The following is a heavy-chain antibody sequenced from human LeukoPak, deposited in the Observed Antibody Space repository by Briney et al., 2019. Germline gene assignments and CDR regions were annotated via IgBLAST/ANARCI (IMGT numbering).Heavy chain of an antibody. CDR1: GFTFSSYS. Sequence: PGGSLRLSCAASGFTFSSYSMNWVRQAPGKGLEWVSYISSSSSTIYYADSVKGRFTISRDNAKNSLYLQMNSLRAEDTAVYYCARDSDCGGDCYEPPHDAFDIWGQGTMVTVSS. D-gene: IGHD2-21*02. V-gene: IGHV3-48*04. CDR3: ARDSDCGGDCYEPPHDAFDI. J-gene: IGHJ3*02. CDR2: ISSSSSTI.